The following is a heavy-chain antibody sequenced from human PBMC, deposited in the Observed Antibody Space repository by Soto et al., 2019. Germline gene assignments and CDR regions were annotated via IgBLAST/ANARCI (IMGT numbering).Heavy chain of an antibody. Sequence: QVQLVESGGGMVQPGRSLRLSCTVSGFTFSTYDMHWVRQAPGKGLEWVAVVSYDAGDKNYADSVKGRFTISRDNSKNTLYLQMNGLRPEDTAVYYCAKVSISKSSAVTFDSWGQGTLVTVSS. CDR3: AKVSISKSSAVTFDS. CDR2: VSYDAGDK. V-gene: IGHV3-30*18. CDR1: GFTFSTYD. J-gene: IGHJ4*02. D-gene: IGHD2-15*01.